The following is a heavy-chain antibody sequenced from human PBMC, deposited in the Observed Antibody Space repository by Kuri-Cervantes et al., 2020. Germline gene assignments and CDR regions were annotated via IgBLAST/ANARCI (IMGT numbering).Heavy chain of an antibody. D-gene: IGHD3-9*01. CDR2: IGVNGGTT. CDR3: AKIARGTSDILTT. V-gene: IGHV3-23*01. Sequence: GESLKISCAASGFPFSNYAMTWVRQAPGRGLEWVSSIGVNGGTTKYSDSVKGRFTISRDNSKNTLYLQMNSLRAEDTAVYYCAKIARGTSDILTTWGQGTLVTVSS. CDR1: GFPFSNYA. J-gene: IGHJ5*02.